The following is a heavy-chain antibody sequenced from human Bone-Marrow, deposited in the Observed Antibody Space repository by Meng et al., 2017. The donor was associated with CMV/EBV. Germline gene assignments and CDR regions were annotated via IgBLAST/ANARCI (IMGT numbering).Heavy chain of an antibody. CDR1: GGSVSSGSYH. V-gene: IGHV4-61*01. CDR2: IYYSGST. CDR3: ARVEMATIWLFDP. J-gene: IGHJ5*02. Sequence: SETLSLTCTVSGGSVSSGSYHWSWIRQPPGKGLEWIGYIYYSGSTNYNPSLKSRVTISVDTSKNQFSLKLSSVTAADTAVYYCARVEMATIWLFDPWGQGTLVTVSS. D-gene: IGHD5-24*01.